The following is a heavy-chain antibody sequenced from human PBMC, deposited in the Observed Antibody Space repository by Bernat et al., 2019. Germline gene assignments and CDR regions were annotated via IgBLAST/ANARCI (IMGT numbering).Heavy chain of an antibody. V-gene: IGHV3-23*04. CDR1: GFIFSSYA. CDR3: AKLEGYRRSDYYIYV. Sequence: EVQLVESGGGLAQPGGSLRLSCAASGFIFSSYAMSWVRQAPGKGLEWVSRINDDGVGTTYAGSVKGRFTISRANSKNTLHLQMNSLRAEDTAVYYCAKLEGYRRSDYYIYVWGKGTTVTVSS. CDR2: INDDGVGT. D-gene: IGHD2-15*01. J-gene: IGHJ6*03.